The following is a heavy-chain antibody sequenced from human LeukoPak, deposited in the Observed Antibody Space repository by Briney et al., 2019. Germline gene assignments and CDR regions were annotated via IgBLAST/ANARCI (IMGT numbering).Heavy chain of an antibody. J-gene: IGHJ4*02. V-gene: IGHV3-23*01. Sequence: GGSLRLSCAASGFTFRRYGMSWVRQAPGKGLEWVSAISGSGGGSTYYADSVKGRFTISRDNSKNTLYLQMNSLRAEDTAVYYGARDRLHYGEYEKTFDYWGQGTLVTVSS. D-gene: IGHD4-17*01. CDR1: GFTFRRYG. CDR2: ISGSGGGST. CDR3: ARDRLHYGEYEKTFDY.